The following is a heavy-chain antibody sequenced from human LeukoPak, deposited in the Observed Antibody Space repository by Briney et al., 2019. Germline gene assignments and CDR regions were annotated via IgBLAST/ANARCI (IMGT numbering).Heavy chain of an antibody. CDR1: GGSISSYY. CDR3: ARAVIRWAVAFDY. CDR2: IYYSGST. Sequence: SETLTLPCTVSGGSISSYYWSWIRQPPGKGLEWIGYIYYSGSTNYNPSLESRVTISVDTSKNQFSLKLSSVTAADTAVYYCARAVIRWAVAFDYWGQGTLVTVSS. J-gene: IGHJ4*02. V-gene: IGHV4-59*01. D-gene: IGHD6-19*01.